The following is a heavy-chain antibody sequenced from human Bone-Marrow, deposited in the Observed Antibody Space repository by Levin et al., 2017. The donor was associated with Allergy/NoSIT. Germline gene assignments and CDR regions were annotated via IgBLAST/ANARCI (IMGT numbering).Heavy chain of an antibody. V-gene: IGHV3-49*03. CDR1: GFTFSDYA. D-gene: IGHD6-19*01. CDR2: IRNKAYGGTA. CDR3: SRPAPPGYSSGWPEF. J-gene: IGHJ1*01. Sequence: GESLKISCSGSGFTFSDYAMSWLRQTPGKGLEWVGFIRNKAYGGTAEYAAAVKGRFIISRDDSKNIAYLQMNSLKTEYTAVYYCSRPAPPGYSSGWPEFWGQGTLVTVSS.